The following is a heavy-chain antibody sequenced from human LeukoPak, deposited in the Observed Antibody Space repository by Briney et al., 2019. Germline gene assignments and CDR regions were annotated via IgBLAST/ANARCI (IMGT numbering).Heavy chain of an antibody. CDR3: AKDMAAYYYASGNIDY. Sequence: GRSLRLTCAASGFTFSSYAMHWVRQAPGKGLEWVADISYDGSNKYYADSVKGRFTISRDNSKNTLYLQMNSLRAEDTALYYCAKDMAAYYYASGNIDYWGQGTLVTVSS. J-gene: IGHJ4*02. V-gene: IGHV3-30*04. CDR1: GFTFSSYA. CDR2: ISYDGSNK. D-gene: IGHD3-10*01.